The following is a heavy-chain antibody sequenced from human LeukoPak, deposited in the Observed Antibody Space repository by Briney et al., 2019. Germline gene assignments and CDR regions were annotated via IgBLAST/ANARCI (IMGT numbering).Heavy chain of an antibody. V-gene: IGHV4-59*01. CDR2: IYYSGST. CDR3: ARDVGAVAGGGNDAFDI. J-gene: IGHJ3*02. CDR1: GGSISSYY. D-gene: IGHD6-19*01. Sequence: PSETLSLTCTVSGGSISSYYWSWIRQPPGKGLEWIGYIYYSGSTNYNPSLKSRVTISVDTSKNQFSLKLSSVTAADTAVYYRARDVGAVAGGGNDAFDIWGQGTMVTVSS.